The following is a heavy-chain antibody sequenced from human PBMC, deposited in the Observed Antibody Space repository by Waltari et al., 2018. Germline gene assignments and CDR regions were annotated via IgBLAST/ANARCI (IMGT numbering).Heavy chain of an antibody. CDR2: IYHSGST. CDR1: GYSISSGYY. V-gene: IGHV4-38-2*01. J-gene: IGHJ4*02. Sequence: QVQLQESGPGLVKPSETLSLTCAVSGYSISSGYYWGWIRQPPGKGLEWIGSIYHSGSTYYNPSLKSRVTISVDTSKNQFSLKLSSVTAADTAVYYCARGRIVGATHVDYWGQGTLVTVSS. D-gene: IGHD1-26*01. CDR3: ARGRIVGATHVDY.